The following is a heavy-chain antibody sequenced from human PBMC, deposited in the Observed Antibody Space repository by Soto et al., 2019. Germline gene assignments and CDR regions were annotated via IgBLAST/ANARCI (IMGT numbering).Heavy chain of an antibody. CDR3: ARQTDSYYTFDAFDI. CDR2: IYYSGST. D-gene: IGHD3-22*01. J-gene: IGHJ3*02. Sequence: SETLSLTCTVSGGSVSSGSYYWSWIRQPPGKGLEWIGYIYYSGSTNYNPSLESRVTISVDTSKNQFSLKLSSVTAADTAVYYCARQTDSYYTFDAFDIWGQGTMVTVSS. V-gene: IGHV4-61*01. CDR1: GGSVSSGSYY.